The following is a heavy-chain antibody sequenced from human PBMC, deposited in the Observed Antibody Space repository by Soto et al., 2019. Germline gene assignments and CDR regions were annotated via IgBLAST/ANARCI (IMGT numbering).Heavy chain of an antibody. J-gene: IGHJ4*02. Sequence: GGSLRLSCAASGFTFSSYGMHWVRQAPGKGLEWVAVISYDGSNKYYADSVKGRFTISRDNSKNTLYLQMNSLRAEDTAVYYCAKDQLYYDFWSGYPGGSDFDYWGQGTLVTVSS. D-gene: IGHD3-3*01. CDR3: AKDQLYYDFWSGYPGGSDFDY. V-gene: IGHV3-30*18. CDR1: GFTFSSYG. CDR2: ISYDGSNK.